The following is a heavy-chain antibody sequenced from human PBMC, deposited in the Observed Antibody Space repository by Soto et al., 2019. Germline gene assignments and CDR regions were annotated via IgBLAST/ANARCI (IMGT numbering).Heavy chain of an antibody. V-gene: IGHV4-59*01. D-gene: IGHD4-17*01. CDR3: ARSFYGDYEDY. Sequence: PSETLSLTCTVSGGSISSYYWSWIRQPPGKGLEWIGYIYYSGSTNYNPSLKSRVTISVDTSMNQFSLKLSSVTAADTAVYYCARSFYGDYEDYWGQGTLVTVSS. CDR1: GGSISSYY. J-gene: IGHJ4*02. CDR2: IYYSGST.